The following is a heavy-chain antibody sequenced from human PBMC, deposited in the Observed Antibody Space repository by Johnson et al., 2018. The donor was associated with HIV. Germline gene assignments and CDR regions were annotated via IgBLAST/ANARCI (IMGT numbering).Heavy chain of an antibody. CDR3: AKRPVGDGYSADAFDI. CDR1: GFMFSRYA. Sequence: QVQLVESGGGVVQPGRSLRLSCAASGFMFSRYAMHWVSQAPGKGLEYVSPISSSGGSTCYAHSVKGRFTISRDNSKTTLYLQMNSLRAEDTSLYYFAKRPVGDGYSADAFDICGQGTMVTVSS. V-gene: IGHV3-64*04. CDR2: ISSSGGST. J-gene: IGHJ3*02. D-gene: IGHD5-24*01.